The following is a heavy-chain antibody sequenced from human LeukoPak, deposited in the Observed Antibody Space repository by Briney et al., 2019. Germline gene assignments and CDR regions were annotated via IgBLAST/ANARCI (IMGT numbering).Heavy chain of an antibody. J-gene: IGHJ5*02. CDR3: ARDQIAVAGTWWFDP. V-gene: IGHV3-33*01. Sequence: GRSLRLSCAASGFTFSSYGMHWVRQAPGKGLEWVAVIWYDGSNKYYADSVKGRFTISRDNSKNTLYLQMNSLRAEDTAVYYCARDQIAVAGTWWFDPWGQGTLVTVSS. CDR2: IWYDGSNK. CDR1: GFTFSSYG. D-gene: IGHD6-19*01.